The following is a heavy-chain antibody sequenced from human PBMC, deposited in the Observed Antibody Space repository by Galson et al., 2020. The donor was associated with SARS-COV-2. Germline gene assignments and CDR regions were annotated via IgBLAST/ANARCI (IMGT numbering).Heavy chain of an antibody. CDR1: GGTFSSYT. D-gene: IGHD3-22*01. V-gene: IGHV1-69*02. CDR3: ARTSITMIVEIFSLDY. J-gene: IGHJ4*02. CDR2: IIPILGIA. Sequence: SVKVSCKASGGTFSSYTISWVRQAPGHGLEWMGRIIPILGIANYAQKFQGRVTITADKSTSTAYMELSSLRSEDTAVYYCARTSITMIVEIFSLDYWGQGTLVTVSS.